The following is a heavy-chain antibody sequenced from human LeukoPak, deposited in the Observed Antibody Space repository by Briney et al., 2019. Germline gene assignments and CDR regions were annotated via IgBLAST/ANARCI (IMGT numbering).Heavy chain of an antibody. CDR2: ISGSGGST. Sequence: GGSLRLSCAASGFTFSSYAMSWVRQAPGKGLEWVSAISGSGGSTYYADSVKGRFTISRDNSKNTLYLQMNSLRAEDTAVYCCAKAGLYGGNPNPWGQGTLVTVSS. CDR1: GFTFSSYA. V-gene: IGHV3-23*01. D-gene: IGHD4-17*01. CDR3: AKAGLYGGNPNP. J-gene: IGHJ5*02.